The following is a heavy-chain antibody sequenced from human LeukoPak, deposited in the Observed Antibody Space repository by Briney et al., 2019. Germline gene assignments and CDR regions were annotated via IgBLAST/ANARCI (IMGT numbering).Heavy chain of an antibody. J-gene: IGHJ4*02. CDR1: GVTFSSYG. Sequence: GRSLRLSCGASGVTFSSYGMHWVRQAPGKGLEWVVVISYDGSNKYYADSVKGRFTISRDNSKNTLYLQMNSLRAEDTAVYYCARDPYSSGWYYFDYWGQGTLVTVSS. CDR2: ISYDGSNK. D-gene: IGHD6-19*01. V-gene: IGHV3-30*03. CDR3: ARDPYSSGWYYFDY.